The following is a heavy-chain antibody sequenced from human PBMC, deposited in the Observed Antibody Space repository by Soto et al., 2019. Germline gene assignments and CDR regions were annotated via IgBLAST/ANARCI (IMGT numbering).Heavy chain of an antibody. J-gene: IGHJ4*02. V-gene: IGHV4-4*02. Sequence: SETLSLTCAVSGGSFTSNNWWTWVRQPPGQGLEWIGEIYRTGSTNYNPSLKSRVTISLDKSEKQISLKVTSLTAADTAVFYCASRDPGTSVDYWGQGTLVTVSS. CDR1: GGSFTSNNW. CDR2: IYRTGST. D-gene: IGHD1-7*01. CDR3: ASRDPGTSVDY.